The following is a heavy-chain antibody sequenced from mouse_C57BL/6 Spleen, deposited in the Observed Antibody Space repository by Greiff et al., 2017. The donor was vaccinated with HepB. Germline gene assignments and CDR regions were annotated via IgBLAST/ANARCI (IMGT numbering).Heavy chain of an antibody. V-gene: IGHV1-42*01. CDR3: ARRGGLYAMDY. J-gene: IGHJ4*01. CDR2: INPSTGGT. CDR1: GYSFTGYY. Sequence: EVQLQQSGPELVKPGASVKISCKASGYSFTGYYMNWVKQSPEKSLEWIGEINPSTGGTTYNQKFKAKATLTVDKSSSTAYMQLKSLTSEDSAVYYCARRGGLYAMDYWGQGTSVTVSS.